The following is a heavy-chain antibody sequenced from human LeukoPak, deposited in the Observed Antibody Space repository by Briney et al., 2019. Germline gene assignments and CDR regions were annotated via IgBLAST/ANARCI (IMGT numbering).Heavy chain of an antibody. J-gene: IGHJ6*02. V-gene: IGHV1-8*01. CDR2: MNPNSGNT. CDR1: GYTFTSYD. CDR3: AGGGLWLLYYYYYGMDV. Sequence: ASVKVSCKASGYTFTSYDINWVRQATGQGREWMGWMNPNSGNTGYAQKFQGRVTMTRNTSISTTYMELSSLRSEDTAVYYCAGGGLWLLYYYYYGMDVWGQGTTVTVSS. D-gene: IGHD5-18*01.